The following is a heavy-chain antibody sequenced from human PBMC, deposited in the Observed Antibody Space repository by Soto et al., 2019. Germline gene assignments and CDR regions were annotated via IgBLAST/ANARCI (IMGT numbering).Heavy chain of an antibody. D-gene: IGHD6-6*01. Sequence: GESLTLSLLTFGFAFWYFFKRWVRQAPGKGLDWASVISAGGGTTTYYADSVKGRFTISRDNSRNTLFLQMNSLTVDDTAIYYCAKRGPSSTSSGEDYWGQGP. CDR2: ISAGGGTTT. CDR3: AKRGPSSTSSGEDY. V-gene: IGHV3-23*01. CDR1: GFAFWYFF. J-gene: IGHJ4*02.